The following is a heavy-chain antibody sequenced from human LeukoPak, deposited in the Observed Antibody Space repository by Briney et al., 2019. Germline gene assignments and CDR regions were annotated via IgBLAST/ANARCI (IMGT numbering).Heavy chain of an antibody. D-gene: IGHD5-12*01. V-gene: IGHV1-2*02. CDR1: GYTFTGYY. CDR2: INPNSGGT. Sequence: GASVKVSCKASGYTFTGYYMHWVRQAPGQGLEWMGWINPNSGGTNYAQKFQGRVTMTRDTSISTAYMELSRLRSEDTAVYYCARDPWATYSDYDSSYWGQGTLVTVSS. J-gene: IGHJ4*02. CDR3: ARDPWATYSDYDSSY.